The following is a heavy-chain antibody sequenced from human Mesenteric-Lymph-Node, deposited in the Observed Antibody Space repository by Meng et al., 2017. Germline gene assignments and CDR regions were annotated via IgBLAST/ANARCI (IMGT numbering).Heavy chain of an antibody. CDR1: GYTFTSYY. Sequence: QGEPGQSGAEVKKPGASVKVSCKASGYTFTSYYMHWVRQAPGQGLEWMGIINPSGGSTSYAQKFQGRVTMTRDTSTSTVYMELSSLRSEDTAVYYCARVRWAVTTSSDWFDPWGQGTLVTVSS. CDR2: INPSGGST. CDR3: ARVRWAVTTSSDWFDP. V-gene: IGHV1-46*01. J-gene: IGHJ5*02. D-gene: IGHD4-17*01.